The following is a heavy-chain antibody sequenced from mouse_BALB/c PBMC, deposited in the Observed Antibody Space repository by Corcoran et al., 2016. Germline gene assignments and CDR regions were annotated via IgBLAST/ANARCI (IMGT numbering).Heavy chain of an antibody. Sequence: QIQLVQSGPELKKPGETAKISCKASGYTFTNYGMNWVKQAPGKGFKWMGWINTYTGEPTYADDFKGRFAFSLETSASTAYLQINHLKNEDMATYFCARGGITPFAYWGQGTLVTVSA. V-gene: IGHV9-1*02. D-gene: IGHD2-4*01. J-gene: IGHJ3*01. CDR2: INTYTGEP. CDR3: ARGGITPFAY. CDR1: GYTFTNYG.